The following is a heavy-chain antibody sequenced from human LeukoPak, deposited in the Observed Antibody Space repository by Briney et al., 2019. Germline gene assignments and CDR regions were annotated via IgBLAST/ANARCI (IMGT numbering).Heavy chain of an antibody. CDR1: GRSISSHY. Sequence: SHSLSLTCTVAGRSISSHYSSWIRQPPGKGLEWLGYIYYSGSTNYNTSLKSRVTISVDTSKNQFSLKLSSVTAADTAVYYCARRSLTYYYYYMDVWGKGTTVTVSS. CDR2: IYYSGST. V-gene: IGHV4-59*07. J-gene: IGHJ6*03. CDR3: ARRSLTYYYYYMDV.